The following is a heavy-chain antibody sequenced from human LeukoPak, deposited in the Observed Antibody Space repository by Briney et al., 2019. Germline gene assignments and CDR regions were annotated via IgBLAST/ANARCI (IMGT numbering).Heavy chain of an antibody. V-gene: IGHV3-48*02. Sequence: GGSLRLSCAASGFTFSSYSMNWVRQAPGKGLEWVSYISGSGSPIYYADSVKGRFIISRDNAKNSLYLQMDSLRDEDTAVYYCAKGLDSGSSFDYWGQGTLVTVSS. J-gene: IGHJ4*02. CDR3: AKGLDSGSSFDY. D-gene: IGHD3-10*01. CDR1: GFTFSSYS. CDR2: ISGSGSPI.